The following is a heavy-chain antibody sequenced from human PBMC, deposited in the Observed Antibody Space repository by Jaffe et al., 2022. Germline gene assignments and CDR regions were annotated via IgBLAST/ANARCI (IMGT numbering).Heavy chain of an antibody. CDR2: IYPADSNT. CDR3: VRASLGYCTGGSCYFFYFDY. CDR1: GYNFINYW. D-gene: IGHD2-15*01. Sequence: EVQLVQSGAEVKKPGESLKISCKGSGYNFINYWIGWVRQMPGKGLEWMGIIYPADSNTRYSPSFQGQVTISADKSISTAYLQWSSLESSDTAMYYCVRASLGYCTGGSCYFFYFDYWGQGTLVTVSS. J-gene: IGHJ4*02. V-gene: IGHV5-51*03.